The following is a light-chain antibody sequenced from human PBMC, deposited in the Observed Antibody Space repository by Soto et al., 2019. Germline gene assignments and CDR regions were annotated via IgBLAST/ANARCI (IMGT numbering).Light chain of an antibody. CDR3: SSYTSGSPYV. CDR1: SSDVGGYNY. V-gene: IGLV2-14*01. Sequence: QSALTQPASVSGSPGQSITISCTGTSSDVGGYNYVSWYQQHPGKAPKLMIYEVSNRPSGVSIRFSGSKSGNTASLTISGLQAEDEAEYYCSSYTSGSPYVFGTGTQVTVL. J-gene: IGLJ1*01. CDR2: EVS.